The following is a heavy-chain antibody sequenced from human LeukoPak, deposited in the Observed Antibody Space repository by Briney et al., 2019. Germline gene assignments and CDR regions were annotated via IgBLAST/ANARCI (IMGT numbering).Heavy chain of an antibody. D-gene: IGHD1-1*01. J-gene: IGHJ4*02. V-gene: IGHV3-48*03. CDR3: ARSKIPRTTYYFDY. CDR2: ISSSGSTI. Sequence: SGGSLRLSCAASGFTFSSYEMNWVRQAPGKGLEWGSYISSSGSTIYYADSVKGRFTISRDNAKNSLYLQMNSLTAEDTAVYYCARSKIPRTTYYFDYWGQGTLVTVSS. CDR1: GFTFSSYE.